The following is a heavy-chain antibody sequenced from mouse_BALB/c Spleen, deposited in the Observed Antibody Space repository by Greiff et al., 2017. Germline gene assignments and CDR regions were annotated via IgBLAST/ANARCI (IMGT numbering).Heavy chain of an antibody. V-gene: IGHV14-3*02. CDR2: IDPANGNT. J-gene: IGHJ2*01. D-gene: IGHD4-1*01. CDR1: GFNIKDTY. Sequence: EVKLQESGAELVKPGASVKLSCTASGFNIKDTYMHWVKQRPEQGLEWIGRIDPANGNTKYDPKFQGKATITADTSSNTAYLQLSSLTSEDTAVYYCARSANWDDFDYWGQGTTRTVSS. CDR3: ARSANWDDFDY.